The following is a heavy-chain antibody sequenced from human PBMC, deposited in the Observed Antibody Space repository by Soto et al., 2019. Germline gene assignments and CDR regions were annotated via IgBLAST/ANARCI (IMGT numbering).Heavy chain of an antibody. D-gene: IGHD1-7*01. Sequence: GDXLKIYCKGSGYSFTSYWIGWVRQMPGKGLEWMGIIYPGDSDTRYSPSFQGQVTISADKSISTAYLQWSSLKASDTAMYYCARHGAGTTQQPDYWGQGTLVTVSS. CDR2: IYPGDSDT. V-gene: IGHV5-51*01. CDR1: GYSFTSYW. J-gene: IGHJ4*02. CDR3: ARHGAGTTQQPDY.